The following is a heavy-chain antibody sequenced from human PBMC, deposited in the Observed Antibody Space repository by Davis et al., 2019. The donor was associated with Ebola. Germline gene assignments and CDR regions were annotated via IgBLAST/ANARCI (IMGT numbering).Heavy chain of an antibody. CDR3: ARGLKDQFGELGGWFDP. Sequence: SVKVSCKVSGYTLTDYQMHWVRQAPGQGLEWMGGIVPMFGTAKYAQKFQGKVTITADESTSTAYMELSSLRSEDTAVYYCARGLKDQFGELGGWFDPWGQGTLVTVTS. CDR1: GYTLTDYQ. CDR2: IVPMFGTA. D-gene: IGHD3-10*01. J-gene: IGHJ5*02. V-gene: IGHV1-69*13.